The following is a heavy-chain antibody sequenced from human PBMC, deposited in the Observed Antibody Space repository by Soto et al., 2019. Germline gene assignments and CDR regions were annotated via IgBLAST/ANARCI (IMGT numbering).Heavy chain of an antibody. Sequence: QVQLVQSGAEVKKPGSSVKVSCKTSGVSFNNNGIGGVRQAPGPGLEWMGGVSPPFRTSNYARKFQGRISITADASTGTVNMELSSLPSEDTAQYYCARVLYYGSGSYSPSGMDVWGQGATVTVSS. J-gene: IGHJ6*02. V-gene: IGHV1-69*01. CDR1: GVSFNNNG. CDR2: VSPPFRTS. D-gene: IGHD3-10*01. CDR3: ARVLYYGSGSYSPSGMDV.